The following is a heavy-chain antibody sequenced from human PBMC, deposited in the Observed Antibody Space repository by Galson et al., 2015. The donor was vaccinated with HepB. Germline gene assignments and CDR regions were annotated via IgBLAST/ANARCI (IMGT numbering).Heavy chain of an antibody. CDR2: INSNSGGV. CDR1: GFTFKAYA. Sequence: SLRLSCAASGFTFKAYAMHWVRQAPGKGLEWVSGINSNSGGVGYADSVKGRFTISRDNAKNSLYLQMDSLRTEDTALYYCARDLMVRGNLPFYYYSYGLDVWGQGTTVTVSS. J-gene: IGHJ6*02. CDR3: ARDLMVRGNLPFYYYSYGLDV. V-gene: IGHV3-9*01. D-gene: IGHD3-10*01.